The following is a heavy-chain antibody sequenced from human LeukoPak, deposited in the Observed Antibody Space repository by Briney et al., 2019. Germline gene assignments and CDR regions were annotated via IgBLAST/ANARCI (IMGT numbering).Heavy chain of an antibody. CDR2: LNGDGDYT. CDR3: ARDILTGSRPFPFDY. D-gene: IGHD3-9*01. V-gene: IGHV3-74*01. Sequence: GGSLRLSCAVSGFTFSNYWMYWVRQGPGKGLVWVSRLNGDGDYTNYEDSVKGRFTISRDNAKNTLYLQMNSLRAEDTAVYYCARDILTGSRPFPFDYWGQGTLVTVSS. J-gene: IGHJ4*02. CDR1: GFTFSNYW.